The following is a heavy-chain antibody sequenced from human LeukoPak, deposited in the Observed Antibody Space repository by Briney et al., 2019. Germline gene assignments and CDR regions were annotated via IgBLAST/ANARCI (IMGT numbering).Heavy chain of an antibody. J-gene: IGHJ4*02. CDR1: GFTFSDYY. D-gene: IGHD2-15*01. Sequence: GGSLRLSRAASGFTFSDYYMSWIRQAPGKGLEWVSYISSSSSSTNYADSVKGRVTISRDNAKNSLYLQMNSLRAEDTAVYYCARSWAGGHFDYWGQGTLVTVSS. V-gene: IGHV3-11*03. CDR2: ISSSSSST. CDR3: ARSWAGGHFDY.